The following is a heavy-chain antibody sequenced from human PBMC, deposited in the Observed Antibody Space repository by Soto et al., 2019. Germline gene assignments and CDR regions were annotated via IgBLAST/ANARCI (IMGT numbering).Heavy chain of an antibody. D-gene: IGHD1-7*01. CDR1: GYSFTSYW. CDR2: IYPGDSDT. CDR3: ARRPWYNWNYDPLDY. Sequence: EVQLVQSGAEVKKPGESLKISCKGSGYSFTSYWIGWVRQMPGKGLEWMGIIYPGDSDTRYSPSFQGQVTISADKSISTAYLQWSSLKASDTAMYYCARRPWYNWNYDPLDYWGQGTLVTVSS. V-gene: IGHV5-51*01. J-gene: IGHJ4*02.